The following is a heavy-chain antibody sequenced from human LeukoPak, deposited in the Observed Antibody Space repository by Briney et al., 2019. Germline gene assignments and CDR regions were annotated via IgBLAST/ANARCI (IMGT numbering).Heavy chain of an antibody. J-gene: IGHJ4*02. D-gene: IGHD1-26*01. V-gene: IGHV3-23*01. CDR3: AKTQWKVGATVYFDY. CDR2: IYDNGGQR. CDR1: GFAFNNYA. Sequence: GGSLRLSCAASGFAFNNYAMTWIRQAPGKGPEWVSNIYDNGGQRHYADSVKGRFTISRDNSKNTLFLQMDGLRAEDTAVYYCAKTQWKVGATVYFDYWGQRILVTESS.